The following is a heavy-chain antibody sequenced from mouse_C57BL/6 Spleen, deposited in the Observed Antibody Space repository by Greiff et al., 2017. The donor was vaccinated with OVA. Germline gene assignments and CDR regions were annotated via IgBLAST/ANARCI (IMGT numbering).Heavy chain of an antibody. Sequence: QVQLQQSGAELARPGASVKLSCTASGYTFTSYGISWVKQRTGQGLEWIGEIYPRSGNTYYNAKFKGKATLTADKSSSTAYMELRSLTSEDSAVYFGARRDDGSSCGYLEVWGTGTTVTVSA. D-gene: IGHD1-1*01. CDR2: IYPRSGNT. CDR3: ARRDDGSSCGYLEV. CDR1: GYTFTSYG. V-gene: IGHV1-81*01. J-gene: IGHJ1*03.